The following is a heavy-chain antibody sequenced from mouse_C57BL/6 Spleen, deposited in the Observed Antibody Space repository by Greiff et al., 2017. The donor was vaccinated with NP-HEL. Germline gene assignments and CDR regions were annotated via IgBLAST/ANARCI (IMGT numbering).Heavy chain of an antibody. Sequence: VQLQQSGAELARPGASVKLSCKASGYTFTSYGISWVKQRTGQGLEWIGEIYPRSGNTYYNEKFKGKATLTADKSSSTAYMELRSLTSEDSEVYFCARSFYDYDGFAYWGQGTLVTVSA. V-gene: IGHV1-81*01. D-gene: IGHD2-4*01. J-gene: IGHJ3*01. CDR2: IYPRSGNT. CDR1: GYTFTSYG. CDR3: ARSFYDYDGFAY.